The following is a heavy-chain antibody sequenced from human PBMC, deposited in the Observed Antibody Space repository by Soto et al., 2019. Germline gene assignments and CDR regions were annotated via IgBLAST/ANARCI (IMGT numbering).Heavy chain of an antibody. CDR1: GFSLSTSGVG. J-gene: IGHJ4*02. V-gene: IGHV2-5*02. Sequence: GPTLVNPTQTLTLTCSFSGFSLSTSGVGVGWIRQPPGEALEWLGIIFWDGDKRYSPSLKSRVTITKDTSKNQLVLTMTNMDPVDTATYYCAHLPWQHLWPRAPVVYWGQGTPVTVSS. CDR3: AHLPWQHLWPRAPVVY. D-gene: IGHD5-18*01. CDR2: IFWDGDK.